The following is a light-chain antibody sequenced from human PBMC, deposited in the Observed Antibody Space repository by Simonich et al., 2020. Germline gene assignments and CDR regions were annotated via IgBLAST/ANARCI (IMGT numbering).Light chain of an antibody. CDR1: QSVLYSSNNKKY. J-gene: IGKJ1*01. CDR3: QQYYSTPPT. Sequence: DIVMTQSPDSLAVSLGERATINCKSSQSVLYSSNNKKYLAWYQQKKGQPPKLLIYWESTREAGVPARFSGSGSGTDFTLTISSLQAEDVAVYYCQQYYSTPPTFGQGTKVEIK. CDR2: WES. V-gene: IGKV4-1*01.